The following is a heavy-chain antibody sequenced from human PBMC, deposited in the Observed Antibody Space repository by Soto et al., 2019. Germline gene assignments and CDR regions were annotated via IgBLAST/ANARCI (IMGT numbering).Heavy chain of an antibody. CDR1: GGSLSSSPYY. Sequence: QLQLQESGPGLVKASETLSLTCTVSGGSLSSSPYYWGWIRRPPGKGLEFIGSINYSGNTYYNPSLKSRVTLSVDTSKNQFSLKGTSVTATDTGLYYCSRRAPEGFDPWGQGTLVTVSS. J-gene: IGHJ5*02. CDR2: INYSGNT. V-gene: IGHV4-39*01. CDR3: SRRAPEGFDP.